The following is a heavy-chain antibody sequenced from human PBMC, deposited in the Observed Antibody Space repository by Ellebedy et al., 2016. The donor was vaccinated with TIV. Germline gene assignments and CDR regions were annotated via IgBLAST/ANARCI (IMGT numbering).Heavy chain of an antibody. CDR3: ARQYNYGTSGYYVDY. J-gene: IGHJ4*02. CDR2: IYYSGST. CDR1: GGSISRSSYY. V-gene: IGHV4-39*01. D-gene: IGHD3-22*01. Sequence: MPSETLSLTCTVSGGSISRSSYYWGWVRQPTRKGLEWIASIYYSGSTYYNPSLKSRLTISVDTSKNQFSLKLTSVTAADTAVYYCARQYNYGTSGYYVDYWGQGTLLTVSS.